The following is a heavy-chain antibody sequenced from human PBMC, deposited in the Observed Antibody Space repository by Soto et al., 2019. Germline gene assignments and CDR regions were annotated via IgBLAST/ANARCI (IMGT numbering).Heavy chain of an antibody. CDR3: AKEVSLRSNVDLGY. D-gene: IGHD2-21*02. CDR1: GFPFSIFA. Sequence: GGSLRLSCAASGFPFSIFAMSWVRQSPGKGLEWVSTISGSGVSTYYADAVKGRFTISRDNSMDTLFLQMKSLRVEDTAIYYCAKEVSLRSNVDLGYWGQGTLVTVSS. V-gene: IGHV3-23*01. CDR2: ISGSGVST. J-gene: IGHJ4*02.